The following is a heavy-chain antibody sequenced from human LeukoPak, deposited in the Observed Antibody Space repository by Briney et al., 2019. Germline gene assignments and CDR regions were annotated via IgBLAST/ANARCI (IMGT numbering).Heavy chain of an antibody. Sequence: GASVKVSCKASGGTFSSYAISWVRQAPGQGLEWMGGIIPIFGTANYAQKFQGRVTITADESTSTAYMELSSLRSEDTAVYYCARAVSPFSAKHDAFDIWGQGTMVTVSS. CDR3: ARAVSPFSAKHDAFDI. CDR2: IIPIFGTA. V-gene: IGHV1-69*01. CDR1: GGTFSSYA. D-gene: IGHD3-3*02. J-gene: IGHJ3*02.